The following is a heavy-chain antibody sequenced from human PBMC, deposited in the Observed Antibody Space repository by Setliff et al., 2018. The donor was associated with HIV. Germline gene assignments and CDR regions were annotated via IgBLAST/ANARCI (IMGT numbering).Heavy chain of an antibody. D-gene: IGHD6-13*01. Sequence: SETLSLTCTVSGGAIRINDYYWGWIRQPPGKGLEWLGSIHYTGSTYDNPSLKSRLAKSIDTSKNQFSMKLTSVTAADTAVYYCARRWAADGTFDYWGQGTQVTVSS. CDR2: IHYTGST. CDR3: ARRWAADGTFDY. J-gene: IGHJ4*02. V-gene: IGHV4-39*01. CDR1: GGAIRINDYY.